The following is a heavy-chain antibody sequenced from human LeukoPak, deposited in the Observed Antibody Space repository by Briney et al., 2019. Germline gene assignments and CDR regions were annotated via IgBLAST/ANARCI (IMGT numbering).Heavy chain of an antibody. CDR2: IKEDGSKK. Sequence: GGSLRLSCAAPGFTFSSYWMSWVRQAPGEGLEWVANIKEDGSKKYYVDSVTGRFTISRDTAKKSLYLQMNSLRTEDTAVYYCARDYRYSFDYWGQGTLVTVSS. CDR3: ARDYRYSFDY. V-gene: IGHV3-7*01. J-gene: IGHJ4*02. D-gene: IGHD1-1*01. CDR1: GFTFSSYW.